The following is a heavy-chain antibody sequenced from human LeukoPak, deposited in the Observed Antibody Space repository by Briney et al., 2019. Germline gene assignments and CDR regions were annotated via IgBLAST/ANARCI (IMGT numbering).Heavy chain of an antibody. J-gene: IGHJ3*02. CDR2: IKQDGSEK. CDR3: ARGGSYYYDSSGYYPDAFDI. Sequence: PGGSLRLSCAASGFTFSSYEMNWVRQAPGKGLEWVANIKQDGSEKYYVDSVKGRFTISRDNAKNSLYLQMNSLRAEDTAVYYCARGGSYYYDSSGYYPDAFDIWGQGTMVTVSS. D-gene: IGHD3-22*01. V-gene: IGHV3-7*01. CDR1: GFTFSSYE.